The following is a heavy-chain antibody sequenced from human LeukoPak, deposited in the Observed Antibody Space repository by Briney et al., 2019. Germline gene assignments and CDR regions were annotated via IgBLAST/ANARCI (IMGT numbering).Heavy chain of an antibody. J-gene: IGHJ4*02. V-gene: IGHV3-22*01. Sequence: GGSLRLSCAASGFTFRNAWMSWVRQAPGKGLEFIAFIRKKGYGETTDYAASVRGRFTVSRDDAMSVAYLQMNSLQTEDTALYYCSRGLHDYGDSNYYFDQWGRGTLVIVSS. CDR1: GFTFRNAW. D-gene: IGHD4-17*01. CDR2: IRKKGYGETT. CDR3: SRGLHDYGDSNYYFDQ.